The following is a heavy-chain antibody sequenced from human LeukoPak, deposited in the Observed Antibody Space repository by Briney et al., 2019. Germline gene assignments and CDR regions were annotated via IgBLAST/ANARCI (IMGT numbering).Heavy chain of an antibody. CDR1: GDPISSYH. J-gene: IGHJ5*02. CDR3: ARVSDSLRRYCSSTSYLGFDP. V-gene: IGHV4-59*01. Sequence: SETLSLTCAVSGDPISSYHWSWIRQPPGKGLEWIGYIYYCGITNYNPSLKSRVTISVDTSKNQFSLKLSSVTAADTAVYYCARVSDSLRRYCSSTSYLGFDPWGQGTLVTVSS. CDR2: IYYCGIT. D-gene: IGHD2-2*01.